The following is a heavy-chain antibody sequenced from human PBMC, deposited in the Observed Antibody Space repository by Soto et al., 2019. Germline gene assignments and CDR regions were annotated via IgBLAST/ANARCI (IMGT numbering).Heavy chain of an antibody. CDR3: ATDSGIVAVPAAMGFDY. CDR2: IIPLLRST. V-gene: IGHV1-69*11. CDR1: GDSFSTYA. Sequence: QVQLVQSGAQVKKPGSSVKVSCKASGDSFSTYAVSRVRQAPGQGLEWMGKIIPLLRSTTYAQKFRGRVTITADETTSTAYMDLTSLTAEDTAVYYCATDSGIVAVPAAMGFDYWGQGTLVTVSS. J-gene: IGHJ4*02. D-gene: IGHD2-2*01.